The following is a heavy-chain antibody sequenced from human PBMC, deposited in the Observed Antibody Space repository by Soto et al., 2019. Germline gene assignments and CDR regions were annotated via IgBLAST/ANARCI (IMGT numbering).Heavy chain of an antibody. CDR1: GYTFSTYD. CDR3: ARYIFARDFDF. Sequence: QVQLEQSGAEVKKPGASVKVSCKASGYTFSTYDINWVRQAPGQGPEWMGWMNPNTGNRGFAQKFQGRVTLTRDTSISTAYMDLSSLTYEDTAVYYCARYIFARDFDFWGQGTMVTLSS. V-gene: IGHV1-8*02. CDR2: MNPNTGNR. D-gene: IGHD2-21*01. J-gene: IGHJ3*01.